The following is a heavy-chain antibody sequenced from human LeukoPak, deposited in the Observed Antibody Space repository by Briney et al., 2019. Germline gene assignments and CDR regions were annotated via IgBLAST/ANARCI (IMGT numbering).Heavy chain of an antibody. Sequence: ASVKVSCKASGDTFTNYGINWVRQAPGQRPEWMGWFSTYNGDTKYAQKLKGRLTLTADTLNTTAYMELRTLISDDTATYYCAIGQGVITWGGADVYDVWGQGTTVIVSS. CDR3: AIGQGVITWGGADVYDV. J-gene: IGHJ3*01. CDR2: FSTYNGDT. V-gene: IGHV1-18*01. D-gene: IGHD3-16*01. CDR1: GDTFTNYG.